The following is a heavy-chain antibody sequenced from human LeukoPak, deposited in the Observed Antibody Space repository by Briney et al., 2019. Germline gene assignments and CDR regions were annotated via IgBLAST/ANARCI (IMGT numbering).Heavy chain of an antibody. J-gene: IGHJ4*02. CDR1: GFTFSSYA. Sequence: GGSLRLSCAASGFTFSSYAMKWARQAPGRGLEWVSSITSSRSYIFHADSLKGRFTISRDNAKNSLFLQMNSLRAEDTAVYYWARVGDYYDSHGYYQFNSWGQGTLVSVSS. CDR3: ARVGDYYDSHGYYQFNS. D-gene: IGHD3-22*01. V-gene: IGHV3-21*01. CDR2: ITSSRSYI.